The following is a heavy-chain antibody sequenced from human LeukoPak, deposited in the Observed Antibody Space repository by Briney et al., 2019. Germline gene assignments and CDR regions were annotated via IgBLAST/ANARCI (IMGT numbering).Heavy chain of an antibody. D-gene: IGHD3-10*01. CDR3: ARARPYYYGSGSRYYFDY. V-gene: IGHV3-7*01. CDR1: GFTFSSYW. CDR2: IKQDGSEK. J-gene: IGHJ4*02. Sequence: GGSLRLSCAASGFTFSSYWMSWVRQAPGKGLEWVANIKQDGSEKYYVDSVKGRFTISRDNAKNSLYLQMNSLRAEDTAVYYCARARPYYYGSGSRYYFDYWGQGTLVTVSS.